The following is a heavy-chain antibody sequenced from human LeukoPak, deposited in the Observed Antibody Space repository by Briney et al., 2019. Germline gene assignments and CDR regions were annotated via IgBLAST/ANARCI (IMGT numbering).Heavy chain of an antibody. CDR3: ARGIEASSGWYVIDY. V-gene: IGHV1-3*01. CDR2: INGDNGST. J-gene: IGHJ4*02. D-gene: IGHD6-19*01. CDR1: GYTFSRNA. Sequence: ASVKVSCKASGYTFSRNAIHWVRQAPGQRLEWMGRINGDNGSTKYSQKFQGRVTVTRDTSASTAYMELNSLRSEDTAVYYCARGIEASSGWYVIDYWGQGTLVTVSS.